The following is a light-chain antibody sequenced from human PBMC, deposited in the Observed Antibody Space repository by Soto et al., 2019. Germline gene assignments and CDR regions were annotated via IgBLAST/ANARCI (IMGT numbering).Light chain of an antibody. Sequence: DIQMTQSPSSVSASVGDRVTITCRASQDISSWLAWYQQKPGKAPKLLIYATSSLQSGVPSRFSGSGSGTDFTLTISSLQPEDCATYDCQQANSFPITFGQGTRLEIK. V-gene: IGKV1-12*01. CDR2: ATS. CDR3: QQANSFPIT. J-gene: IGKJ5*01. CDR1: QDISSW.